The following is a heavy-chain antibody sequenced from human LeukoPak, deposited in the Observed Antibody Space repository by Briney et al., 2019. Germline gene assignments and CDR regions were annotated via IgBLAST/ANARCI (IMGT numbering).Heavy chain of an antibody. V-gene: IGHV4-61*02. Sequence: SETLSLTCTVSGGSISSGSYYWSWIRQPAGKGLEWIGRIYTSGSTNYNPSLKSRVTISVDTSKNQFSLKLSSVTAADTAVYYCARTGRIFGVVTGFDYWGQGTLVTVSS. CDR3: ARTGRIFGVVTGFDY. D-gene: IGHD3-3*01. J-gene: IGHJ4*02. CDR1: GGSISSGSYY. CDR2: IYTSGST.